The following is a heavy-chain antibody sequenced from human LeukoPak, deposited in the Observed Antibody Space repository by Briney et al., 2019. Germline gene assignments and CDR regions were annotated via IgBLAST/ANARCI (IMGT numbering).Heavy chain of an antibody. CDR3: AKGSNTWPSLFDY. V-gene: IGHV3-43*01. Sequence: GGSLRLSCAASGFSFEDYTMHWVRQGPGKGLEWVSLISWDGTRTNYADSLKGRSAISRDNSKNSLYLQMDSLRTEDTALYYCAKGSNTWPSLFDYWGQGTLVTVSS. J-gene: IGHJ4*02. CDR1: GFSFEDYT. CDR2: ISWDGTRT.